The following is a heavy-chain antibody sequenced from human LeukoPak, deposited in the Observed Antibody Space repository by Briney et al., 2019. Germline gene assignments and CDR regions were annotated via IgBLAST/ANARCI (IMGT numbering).Heavy chain of an antibody. V-gene: IGHV4-39*01. CDR2: IYYSGST. Sequence: SETLSLTCTVSGGSISSSSYSWGWIRQPPGKGLEWIGSIYYSGSTYYNPSLKSRVTISVDTSKNQFSLKLSSVTAADTAVYYCARMEERYYFDYWGQGTLVTVSS. D-gene: IGHD1-1*01. CDR3: ARMEERYYFDY. J-gene: IGHJ4*02. CDR1: GGSISSSSYS.